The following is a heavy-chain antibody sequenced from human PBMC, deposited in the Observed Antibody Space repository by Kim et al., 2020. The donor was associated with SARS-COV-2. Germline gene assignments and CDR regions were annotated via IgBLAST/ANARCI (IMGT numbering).Heavy chain of an antibody. D-gene: IGHD3-22*01. J-gene: IGHJ4*02. Sequence: ASVKVSCKASGYTFTGYYMHWVRQAPGQGLEWMGWINPNSGGTNYAQKFQGRVTMTRDTSISTAYMELSRLRSDDTDVYYCARVAKAGRYDSSGYWRPFFGYWGQGTLVTVSS. CDR3: ARVAKAGRYDSSGYWRPFFGY. CDR1: GYTFTGYY. V-gene: IGHV1-2*02. CDR2: INPNSGGT.